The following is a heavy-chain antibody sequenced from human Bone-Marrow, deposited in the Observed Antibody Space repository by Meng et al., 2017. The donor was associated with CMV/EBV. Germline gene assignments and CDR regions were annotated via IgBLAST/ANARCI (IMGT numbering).Heavy chain of an antibody. Sequence: LSLTCAASGFTFSSYAMHWVRQAPGKGLEWVAVISYDGSNKYYADSVKGRFTISRDNSKNTLYLQMNSLRAEDTAVYYCAREQGTSLTIFGVVRLGWFDPWGQGTLVTVSS. J-gene: IGHJ5*02. CDR2: ISYDGSNK. V-gene: IGHV3-30-3*01. CDR3: AREQGTSLTIFGVVRLGWFDP. D-gene: IGHD3-3*01. CDR1: GFTFSSYA.